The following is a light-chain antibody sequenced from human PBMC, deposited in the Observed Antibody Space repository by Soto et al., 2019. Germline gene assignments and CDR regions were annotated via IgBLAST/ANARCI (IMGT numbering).Light chain of an antibody. Sequence: DVQMTQSPSTLSASVGDRVTITCRASQNIINWLAWYQQKPGKAPKLLIYDASSLESGAPSRFSGSGSVKEFTLTISSLQPDDFATYYCQQYNSYSGTFGQGTKVDIK. V-gene: IGKV1-5*01. CDR1: QNIINW. J-gene: IGKJ1*01. CDR2: DAS. CDR3: QQYNSYSGT.